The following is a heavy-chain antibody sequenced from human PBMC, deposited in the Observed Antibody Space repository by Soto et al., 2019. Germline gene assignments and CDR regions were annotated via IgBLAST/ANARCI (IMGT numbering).Heavy chain of an antibody. V-gene: IGHV3-74*01. J-gene: IGHJ4*02. CDR2: INTDGSST. CDR3: ARRGSGVTRGLHY. D-gene: IGHD2-15*01. CDR1: GFTFSSYW. Sequence: EVQLVESGGGLVQPGGSLRLSCAASGFTFSSYWMHWVRQAPGKGLVWISRINTDGSSTSYVDSVQGRFTISRDNGKNTLFLQMNSLRGEDTAVSYCARRGSGVTRGLHYWGQGTLVTVSS.